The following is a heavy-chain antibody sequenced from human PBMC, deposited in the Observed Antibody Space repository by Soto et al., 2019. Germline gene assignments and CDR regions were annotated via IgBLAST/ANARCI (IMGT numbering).Heavy chain of an antibody. Sequence: QVQLVESGGDVVQPGRSLRLSCAASGFTFSSYGMHWVRQAPGKGLEWVAVIWYDGSNKYYADSVKGRFTISRDNSKNTLYLQMNSLRAEDTAVYYCARESRYGDYVPYFDYWGQGTLVTVSS. J-gene: IGHJ4*02. CDR3: ARESRYGDYVPYFDY. V-gene: IGHV3-33*01. CDR1: GFTFSSYG. D-gene: IGHD4-17*01. CDR2: IWYDGSNK.